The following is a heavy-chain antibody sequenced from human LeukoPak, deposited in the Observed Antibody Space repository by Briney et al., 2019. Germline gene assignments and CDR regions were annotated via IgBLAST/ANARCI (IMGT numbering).Heavy chain of an antibody. CDR1: GRLISSYY. Sequence: SETLSLICTVSGRLISSYYWSWIRQPPGKGLEWIGYNYYSGSTNYNPFLKSRVTISVDTSKNQFYLKLSSVTAADTAVYYCAGDGPYYYGSGSYLWGQGTLVTVSS. V-gene: IGHV4-59*01. J-gene: IGHJ4*02. D-gene: IGHD3-10*01. CDR2: NYYSGST. CDR3: AGDGPYYYGSGSYL.